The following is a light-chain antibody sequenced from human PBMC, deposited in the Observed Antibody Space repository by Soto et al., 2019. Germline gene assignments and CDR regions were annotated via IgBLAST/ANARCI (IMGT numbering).Light chain of an antibody. CDR2: AAS. V-gene: IGKV1-39*01. CDR3: QQSYSTLPIT. CDR1: QAITTY. J-gene: IGKJ5*01. Sequence: IQMTQSPSSLSASVGDRVTFTCRSSQAITTYLNWYHHRPGTAPKLLIYAASILQNGVPSRFSGSGSGTDLTLTISGLQPEDFGTYYCQQSYSTLPITFGPGTRLDIK.